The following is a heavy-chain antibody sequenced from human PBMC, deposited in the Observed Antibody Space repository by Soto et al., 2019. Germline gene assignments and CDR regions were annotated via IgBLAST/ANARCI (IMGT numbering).Heavy chain of an antibody. V-gene: IGHV4-30-2*01. J-gene: IGHJ4*02. CDR2: IYHSGST. Sequence: PSETLSLTCAVSGGSIISGGYCCSWIRQPPGKGLEWIGYIYHSGSTYYNPSLKSRVTISVDRSKNQFSLKLSSVTAADTAVYYCARGMTTVTTFDYWGQGTLVTVSS. CDR1: GGSIISGGYC. D-gene: IGHD4-4*01. CDR3: ARGMTTVTTFDY.